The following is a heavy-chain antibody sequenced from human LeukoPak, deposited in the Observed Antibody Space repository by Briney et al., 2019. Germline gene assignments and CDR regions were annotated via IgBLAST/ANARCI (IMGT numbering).Heavy chain of an antibody. CDR3: ARQGDGGYSYGDFDS. CDR1: GGSISSSGYY. D-gene: IGHD5-18*01. CDR2: MYYSGAT. Sequence: AETLSLTCTVSGGSISSSGYYWGWIRQSPGKGLEWILSMYYSGATYYNPSLKSRVTISGDTSKNQFSLHLGSVTAADTAVYYCARQGDGGYSYGDFDSWGQGTLVTVPS. V-gene: IGHV4-39*01. J-gene: IGHJ4*02.